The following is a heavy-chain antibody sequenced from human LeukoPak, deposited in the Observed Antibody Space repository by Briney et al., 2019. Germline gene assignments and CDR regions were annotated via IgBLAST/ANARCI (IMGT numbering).Heavy chain of an antibody. CDR3: ARGCSSTSCYYDWFDP. J-gene: IGHJ5*02. D-gene: IGHD2-2*01. CDR2: INPNSGGT. CDR1: GYTFTGYY. V-gene: IGHV1-2*04. Sequence: ASVKVSCKASGYTFTGYYMHWVRQAPGQGLEWMGWINPNSGGTNYAQKFQGWVTMTRDTSISTAYMELSRLRSDDTAVYYCARGCSSTSCYYDWFDPWGQGTLVTVSS.